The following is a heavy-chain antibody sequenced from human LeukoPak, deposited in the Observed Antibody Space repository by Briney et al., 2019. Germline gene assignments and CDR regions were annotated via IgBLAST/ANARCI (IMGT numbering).Heavy chain of an antibody. CDR2: ISYDGSNK. CDR1: GFTFSSYG. V-gene: IGHV3-30*18. J-gene: IGHJ5*02. D-gene: IGHD3-10*01. CDR3: AKDLEVRGPTIGWFDP. Sequence: GESLRLSCAASGFTFSSYGMHWVRQAPGKGLEWVAVISYDGSNKYYADSVKGRFTISRDNSKNTLYLQMNSLRAEDTAVYYCAKDLEVRGPTIGWFDPWGQEPWSPSPQ.